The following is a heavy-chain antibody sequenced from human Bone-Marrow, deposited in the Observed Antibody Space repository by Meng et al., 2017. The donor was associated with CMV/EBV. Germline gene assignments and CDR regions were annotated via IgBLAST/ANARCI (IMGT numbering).Heavy chain of an antibody. V-gene: IGHV3-30*02. J-gene: IGHJ4*02. CDR3: ARDLWGYNFGDY. CDR2: IRYDGSNK. D-gene: IGHD5-18*01. Sequence: GWSLRPSCAASGFTFSSYGMHWVRQAPGKGLEWVAFIRYDGSNKYYADSVKGRFTISRDNAKNSLYLQMNSLRPEDTAVYDCARDLWGYNFGDYWGQGKLVTVS. CDR1: GFTFSSYG.